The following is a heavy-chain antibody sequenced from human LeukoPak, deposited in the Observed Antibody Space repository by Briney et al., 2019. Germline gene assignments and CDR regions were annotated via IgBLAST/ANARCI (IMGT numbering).Heavy chain of an antibody. CDR2: IYYSGST. CDR1: GGSIRSTSYY. CDR3: GRLFYDFWSGHYYYYMDV. V-gene: IGHV4-39*01. D-gene: IGHD3-3*01. Sequence: PSETLSLTCTVSGGSIRSTSYYWGGIRQPPGKGLEWIGSIYYSGSTYYNPSLKSRVTISVDTSKNQFSLKLISVTAADTAVYYCGRLFYDFWSGHYYYYMDVWGKGTTVTVSS. J-gene: IGHJ6*03.